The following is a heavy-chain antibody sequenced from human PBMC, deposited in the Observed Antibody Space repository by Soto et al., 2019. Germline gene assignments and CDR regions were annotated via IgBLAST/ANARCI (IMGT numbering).Heavy chain of an antibody. J-gene: IGHJ4*01. CDR3: ARDLRGIVATPTFFY. CDR1: GYTFTGYY. CDR2: INPNSGGT. Sequence: ASVKVSCKASGYTFTGYYMHWVRQAPGQGLEWMGWINPNSGGTNYAQKFQGWVTMTRDTSISTAYMELSRLRSDDTAVYYCARDLRGIVATPTFFYWGHGTQVTVSS. V-gene: IGHV1-2*04. D-gene: IGHD5-12*01.